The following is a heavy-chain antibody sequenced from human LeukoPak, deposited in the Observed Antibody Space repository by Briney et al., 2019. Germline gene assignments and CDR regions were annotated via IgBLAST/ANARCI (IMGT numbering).Heavy chain of an antibody. D-gene: IGHD3-22*01. J-gene: IGHJ5*02. CDR1: GFTFSSYE. Sequence: PGGSLRLSCAASGFTFSSYEMNWVRQAPGKGLEWVSYISSSGSTIYYADSVKGRFTISRDNAKNSLYLQMNSLRAEDTAVYYCAGMSYYDFNGYSWFDPWGQGTLVTVSS. CDR3: AGMSYYDFNGYSWFDP. V-gene: IGHV3-48*03. CDR2: ISSSGSTI.